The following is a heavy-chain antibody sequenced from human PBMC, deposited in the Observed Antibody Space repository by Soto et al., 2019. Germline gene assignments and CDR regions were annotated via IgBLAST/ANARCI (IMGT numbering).Heavy chain of an antibody. CDR1: GFTVSSNY. J-gene: IGHJ6*02. V-gene: IGHV3-53*01. D-gene: IGHD5-18*01. CDR3: AKRDTSMINRYYYGMDV. Sequence: EVQLVESGGGLIQPGGSLRLSCAASGFTVSSNYMSWVRQAPGKGLEWVSVIYSGGNTYYADSVKGRFTISRDNSKNTFYLQMNSLRAEDTAVYYCAKRDTSMINRYYYGMDVWGQGTTVTVSS. CDR2: IYSGGNT.